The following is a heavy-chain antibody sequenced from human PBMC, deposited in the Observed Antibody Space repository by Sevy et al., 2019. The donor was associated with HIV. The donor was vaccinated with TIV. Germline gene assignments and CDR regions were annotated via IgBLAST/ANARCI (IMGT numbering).Heavy chain of an antibody. Sequence: GGSLRLSCSASAFTFSSYAMHWVRQAPGKGLEYVSAISSNGGSTYYADSVKGRFTISRDNSKNTLYLQMSSLRAEDTAVYYCVKGKGITGTTYDYYYGMDVWGQGTTVTVSS. V-gene: IGHV3-64D*06. CDR1: AFTFSSYA. CDR3: VKGKGITGTTYDYYYGMDV. J-gene: IGHJ6*02. D-gene: IGHD1-7*01. CDR2: ISSNGGST.